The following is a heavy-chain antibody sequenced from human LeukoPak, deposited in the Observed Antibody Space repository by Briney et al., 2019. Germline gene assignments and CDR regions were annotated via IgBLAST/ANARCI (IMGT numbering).Heavy chain of an antibody. V-gene: IGHV3-30*03. Sequence: GGSLRLSCAASGFTFSSYAMSWVRQAPGKGLEWVAVISYDGSNKYYADSVKGRFTISGDNSKNTLYLQMNSLRAEDTAVYYCATGRYFDWGLIYWGQGTLVTVSS. J-gene: IGHJ4*02. D-gene: IGHD3-9*01. CDR2: ISYDGSNK. CDR1: GFTFSSYA. CDR3: ATGRYFDWGLIY.